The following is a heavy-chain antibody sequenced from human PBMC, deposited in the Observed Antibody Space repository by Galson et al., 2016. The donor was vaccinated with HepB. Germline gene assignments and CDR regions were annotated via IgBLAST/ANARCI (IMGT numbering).Heavy chain of an antibody. CDR1: GFIFSSYA. Sequence: SLRLSCAASGFIFSSYAMTWVRQAPGKGPEWVSTFGDGGDIYYVDSVKGRFTISRDNSRNTLYLQMNSLRADDTAVYYCAGVPSGKRLDYWGQGTLVTVSS. CDR2: FGDGGDI. J-gene: IGHJ4*02. CDR3: AGVPSGKRLDY. D-gene: IGHD2-2*01. V-gene: IGHV3-23*01.